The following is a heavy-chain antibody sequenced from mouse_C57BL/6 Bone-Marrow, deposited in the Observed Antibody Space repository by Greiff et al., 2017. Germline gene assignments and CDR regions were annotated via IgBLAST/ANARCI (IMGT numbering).Heavy chain of an antibody. D-gene: IGHD2-4*01. CDR3: ARWGDYEYYYAMDY. CDR2: INPNNGGT. Sequence: EVQLQQSGPELVKPGASVKISCKASGYTFTDYYMNWVKQSHGKSLEWIGDINPNNGGTSYNQKFKGKATLTVDKSSSTAYMELRSLTSEDSAVYYCARWGDYEYYYAMDYWGQGTSVTVSS. J-gene: IGHJ4*01. V-gene: IGHV1-26*01. CDR1: GYTFTDYY.